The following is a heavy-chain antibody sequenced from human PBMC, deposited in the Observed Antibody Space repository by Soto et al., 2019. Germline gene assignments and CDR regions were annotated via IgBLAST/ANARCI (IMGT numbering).Heavy chain of an antibody. V-gene: IGHV1-18*04. CDR2: ISAYNGNT. CDR1: GYTFTSYG. J-gene: IGHJ4*02. D-gene: IGHD3-3*01. Sequence: ASVKVSCKASGYTFTSYGISWVRQAPGQGLEWMGWISAYNGNTNYAQKLQGRVTMTTDTSTSTAYMELRSLRSDDTAVYYCARRPYDFWSGYPDYWGQGTLVTSPQ. CDR3: ARRPYDFWSGYPDY.